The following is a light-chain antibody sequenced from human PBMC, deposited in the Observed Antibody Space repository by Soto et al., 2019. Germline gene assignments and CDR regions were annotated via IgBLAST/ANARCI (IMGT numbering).Light chain of an antibody. J-gene: IGKJ4*01. CDR2: AAS. V-gene: IGKV1-39*01. Sequence: DIQMTQSPSSLSASVGHRVTITCRASQTISNYLNWYQQKPGKAPNLLIYAASSLQSGVTSRFSGSGSGTDFTLTISSLQPEDFATYYCQQANSFPLTFGEGTKVEIK. CDR1: QTISNY. CDR3: QQANSFPLT.